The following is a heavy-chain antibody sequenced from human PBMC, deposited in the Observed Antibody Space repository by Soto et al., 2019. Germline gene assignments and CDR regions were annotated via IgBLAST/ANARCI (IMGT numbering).Heavy chain of an antibody. D-gene: IGHD2-15*01. CDR2: IYYSGST. CDR3: ARDSYCSGGSCLDY. CDR1: GGSISSGDYY. Sequence: QVQLQESGPGLVKPSQTLSLTCTVSGGSISSGDYYWSWIRQPPGKGLEWIGYIYYSGSTYYNPSLKSRGTTSVDTSKTQFPLKLSAVNAADTAVYYCARDSYCSGGSCLDYWGQGTLVTVSS. V-gene: IGHV4-30-4*01. J-gene: IGHJ4*02.